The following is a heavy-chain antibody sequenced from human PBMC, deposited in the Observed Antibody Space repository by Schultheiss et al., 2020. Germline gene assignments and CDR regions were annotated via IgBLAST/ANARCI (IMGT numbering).Heavy chain of an antibody. CDR3: ARVNGGLE. V-gene: IGHV4-4*02. J-gene: IGHJ4*02. Sequence: GSLRLSCAVSGGSISSSNWWSWVRQPPGKGLEWIGEIYHSGSTYYNPSLKSRVTISVDTSKNQFSLKLSSVTAADTAVYYCARVNGGLEWGQGTLVTVSS. CDR2: IYHSGST. D-gene: IGHD7-27*01. CDR1: GGSISSSNW.